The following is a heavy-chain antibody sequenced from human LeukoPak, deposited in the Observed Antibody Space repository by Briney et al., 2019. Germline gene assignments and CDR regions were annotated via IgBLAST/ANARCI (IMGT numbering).Heavy chain of an antibody. CDR2: ISYDGSNK. Sequence: PGGSLRLSCAASGFTFSSYGMHWVRQAPGKGLEWVAVISYDGSNKYYADSVKGRFTISRDNSKNTLYLQMNSLRAEDTAVYYRAKDRQLGFDYWGQGTLVTVSS. D-gene: IGHD6-13*01. J-gene: IGHJ4*02. V-gene: IGHV3-30*18. CDR3: AKDRQLGFDY. CDR1: GFTFSSYG.